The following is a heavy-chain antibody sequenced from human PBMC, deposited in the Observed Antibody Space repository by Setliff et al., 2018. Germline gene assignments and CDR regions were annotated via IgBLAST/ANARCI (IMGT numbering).Heavy chain of an antibody. J-gene: IGHJ6*03. CDR3: ARSPPNRGVGQGHHMDV. V-gene: IGHV1-18*01. CDR2: ISPYNGDT. Sequence: VASVKVSCKASGYIFNTFGISWVRRAPGQGLEWIGWISPYNGDTKYAQKLQDRVTMTIDTSTSTAYVEVRSLRSDDTALYYCARSPPNRGVGQGHHMDVWGKGTSVTVS. D-gene: IGHD1-26*01. CDR1: GYIFNTFG.